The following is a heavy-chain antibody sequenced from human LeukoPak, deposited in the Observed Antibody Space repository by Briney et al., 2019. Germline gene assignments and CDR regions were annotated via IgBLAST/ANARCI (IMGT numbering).Heavy chain of an antibody. CDR1: GGTFSSYA. CDR3: ARDLGCSSTSCYISIGDAFEL. Sequence: EASVKVSCTASGGTFSSYAISWVRQAPGQGREWMGGIIPIFGTANYAQKFQGRVTVTADESTSTAYMELSSLRSEDTAVYYCARDLGCSSTSCYISIGDAFELWGQGTMVTVSS. J-gene: IGHJ3*01. CDR2: IIPIFGTA. V-gene: IGHV1-69*13. D-gene: IGHD2-2*02.